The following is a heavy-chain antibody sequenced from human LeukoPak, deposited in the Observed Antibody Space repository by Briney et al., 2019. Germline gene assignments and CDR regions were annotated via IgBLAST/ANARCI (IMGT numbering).Heavy chain of an antibody. J-gene: IGHJ6*02. Sequence: SVKVSCKASGGTFSSYAVSWVRQAPGQGLEWMGGIIPIFGTANYAQKFQGRVTITADESTSTAYMELSSLRSEDTAVYYCARVVSREYYDFWSGAYYYYGMDVWGQGTTVTVSS. CDR2: IIPIFGTA. CDR1: GGTFSSYA. V-gene: IGHV1-69*13. CDR3: ARVVSREYYDFWSGAYYYYGMDV. D-gene: IGHD3-3*01.